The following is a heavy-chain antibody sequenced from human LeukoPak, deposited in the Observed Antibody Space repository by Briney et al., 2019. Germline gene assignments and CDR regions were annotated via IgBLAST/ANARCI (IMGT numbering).Heavy chain of an antibody. CDR3: ARGKRVGFGELFAFDI. V-gene: IGHV4-30-2*01. CDR2: IYHSGST. J-gene: IGHJ3*02. D-gene: IGHD3-10*01. Sequence: SETLSLTCAVSGGSISSGGYSWSWIRQPPGKGLEWIGYIYHSGSTYCNPSLKSRVTISVDRSKNQFSLKLSSVTAADTAVYYCARGKRVGFGELFAFDIWGQGTMVTVSS. CDR1: GGSISSGGYS.